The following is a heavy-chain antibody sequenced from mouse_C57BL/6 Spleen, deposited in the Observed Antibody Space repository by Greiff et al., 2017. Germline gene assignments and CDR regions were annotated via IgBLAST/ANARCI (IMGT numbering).Heavy chain of an antibody. V-gene: IGHV1-81*01. J-gene: IGHJ2*01. CDR1: GYTFTSYG. CDR3: ARGPGPSFDY. CDR2: IYPRSGNT. Sequence: VMLVESGAELARPGASVKLSCKASGYTFTSYGISWVKQRTGQGLEWIGEIYPRSGNTYYNEKFKGKATLTADKSSSTAYMELRSLTSEDSAVYFCARGPGPSFDYWGQGTTLTVSS.